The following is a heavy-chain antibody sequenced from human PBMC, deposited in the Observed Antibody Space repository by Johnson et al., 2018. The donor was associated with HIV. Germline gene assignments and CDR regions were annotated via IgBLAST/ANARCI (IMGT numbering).Heavy chain of an antibody. CDR2: IDWNGGST. J-gene: IGHJ3*01. CDR1: GFTFDDYG. D-gene: IGHD3-22*01. CDR3: ARGFVRISMILVADAFDL. V-gene: IGHV3-20*04. Sequence: MQLVESGGGVVQPGRSLRLSCAASGFTFDDYGMSWVRQGPGKGLEWVSGIDWNGGSTGYADSVKGRFTISRDNTKNSLHLQMNSLRGEDTALYYCARGFVRISMILVADAFDLWGQGTMVTVSS.